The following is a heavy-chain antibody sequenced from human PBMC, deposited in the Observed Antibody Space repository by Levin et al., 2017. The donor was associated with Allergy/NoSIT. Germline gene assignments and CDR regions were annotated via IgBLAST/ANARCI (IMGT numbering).Heavy chain of an antibody. J-gene: IGHJ3*02. Sequence: SQTLSLTCAVYGGSFSGYYWSWIRQPPGKGLEWIGEINHSGSTNYNPSLKSRVTISVDTSKNQFSLKLSSVTAADTAVYYCARVLEYYDILTGYYSGDAFDIWGQGTMVTVSS. V-gene: IGHV4-34*01. CDR3: ARVLEYYDILTGYYSGDAFDI. D-gene: IGHD3-9*01. CDR1: GGSFSGYY. CDR2: INHSGST.